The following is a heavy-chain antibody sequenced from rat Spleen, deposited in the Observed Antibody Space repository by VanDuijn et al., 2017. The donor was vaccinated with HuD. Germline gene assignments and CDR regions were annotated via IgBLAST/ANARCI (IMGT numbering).Heavy chain of an antibody. CDR1: GFTFSDYY. CDR3: TREDYYSTIFAY. J-gene: IGHJ3*01. CDR2: ISYEGRST. V-gene: IGHV5-22*01. D-gene: IGHD1-2*01. Sequence: EVQLVESGGGLVQPGRSLKLSCAASGFTFSDYYMAWVRQAPKKGLEWVASISYEGRSTYYGDSVKGRFTISRDNAKNTQYLQMDSLRSEDTATYYCTREDYYSTIFAYWGQGTLVTVSS.